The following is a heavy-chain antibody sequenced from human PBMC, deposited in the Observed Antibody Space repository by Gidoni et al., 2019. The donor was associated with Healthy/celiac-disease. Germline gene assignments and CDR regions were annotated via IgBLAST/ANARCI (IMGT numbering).Heavy chain of an antibody. CDR1: GGPISSYY. Sequence: QVQLQESGPGLVKPSETLSLTCTVSGGPISSYYWSWIRQPPGKGLEWIGYIYYSGSTNYNPSLKSRVTISVDTSKNQFSLKLSSVTAADTAVYYCARGGPRSYGTFDYWGQGTLVTVSS. CDR2: IYYSGST. V-gene: IGHV4-59*01. D-gene: IGHD4-17*01. CDR3: ARGGPRSYGTFDY. J-gene: IGHJ4*02.